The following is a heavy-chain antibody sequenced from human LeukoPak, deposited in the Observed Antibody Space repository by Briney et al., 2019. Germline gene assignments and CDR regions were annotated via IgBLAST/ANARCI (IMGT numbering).Heavy chain of an antibody. CDR2: ISGSGGST. Sequence: GGSLRLSCAASGFTFSSYSMNWVRQAPGKGLEWVSAISGSGGSTYYADSVKGRFTISRDNSKNTLYLQMNSLRAEDTAVYYCAKDGDFWSGYTFDYWSQGTLVTVSS. CDR1: GFTFSSYS. D-gene: IGHD3-3*01. CDR3: AKDGDFWSGYTFDY. J-gene: IGHJ4*02. V-gene: IGHV3-23*01.